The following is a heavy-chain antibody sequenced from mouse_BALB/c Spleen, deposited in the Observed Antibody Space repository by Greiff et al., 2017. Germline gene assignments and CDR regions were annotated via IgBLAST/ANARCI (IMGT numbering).Heavy chain of an antibody. CDR2: IHYSGST. V-gene: IGHV3-1*02. CDR3: ARDDGSPWFAY. Sequence: EVQLQQSGPDLVKPSQSLSLTCTVTGYSITSGYSWHWLRQFPGNQQEWMGYIHYSGSTNYNPSLKRRITITRDTSKNQFFLQLNSVTTEDTATYCCARDDGSPWFAYWGQGTLVTVSA. J-gene: IGHJ3*01. D-gene: IGHD1-1*01. CDR1: GYSITSGYS.